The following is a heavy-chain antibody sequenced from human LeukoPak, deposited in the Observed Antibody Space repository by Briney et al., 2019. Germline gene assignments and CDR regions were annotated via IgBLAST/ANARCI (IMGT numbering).Heavy chain of an antibody. V-gene: IGHV4-59*01. Sequence: SETLSLTCTVSGGSISSYYWSWIRQPPGKGLEWLGYIYYSGNSNYNPSLKSRVTISVDTSKNQFSLKLSSVTAADTAVYYCARAYLGTTRGFYYYYMDVWGKGTTVTVSS. CDR1: GGSISSYY. J-gene: IGHJ6*03. CDR2: IYYSGNS. CDR3: ARAYLGTTRGFYYYYMDV. D-gene: IGHD2-2*01.